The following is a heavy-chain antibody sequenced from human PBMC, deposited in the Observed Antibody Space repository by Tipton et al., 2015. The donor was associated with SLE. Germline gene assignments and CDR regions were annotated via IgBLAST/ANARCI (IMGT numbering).Heavy chain of an antibody. V-gene: IGHV4-59*01. CDR2: IYYSGST. J-gene: IGHJ6*03. Sequence: TLSLTCTVSGGSISSYYWSWIRQPPGKGLEWIGSIYYSGSTYYNPSLKSRVTISVDTSKNQFPLKLSSVTAADTAVYYCARGPRDYYYYMDVWGKGTTVTVSS. CDR1: GGSISSYY. CDR3: ARGPRDYYYYMDV.